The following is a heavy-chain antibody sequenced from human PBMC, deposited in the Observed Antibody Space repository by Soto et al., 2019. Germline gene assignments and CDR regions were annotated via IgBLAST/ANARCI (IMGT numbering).Heavy chain of an antibody. CDR3: ARAPLSITTDAFDI. J-gene: IGHJ3*02. CDR2: IIPIFGTA. D-gene: IGHD2-2*01. CDR1: GGTFSSYA. V-gene: IGHV1-69*13. Sequence: ASVKVSWKASGGTFSSYAISWVRQAPGQGLEWMGGIIPIFGTANYAQKFQGRVTITADESTSTAYMELSSLRSEDTAVYYCARAPLSITTDAFDIWGQGTMVTV.